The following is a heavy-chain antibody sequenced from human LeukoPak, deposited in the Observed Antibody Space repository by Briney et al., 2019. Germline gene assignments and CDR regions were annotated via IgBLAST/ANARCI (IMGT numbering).Heavy chain of an antibody. V-gene: IGHV1-2*02. CDR1: GYTFTDYY. CDR3: ARARDSGSYPDAFDI. D-gene: IGHD1-26*01. CDR2: INPNDGDT. Sequence: ASVKDSCKASGYTFTDYYMHWVRQAPGQGFEWMGWINPNDGDTNYAQKFQGRVTMTRDTSISTAHMEVSRLRSDDTAVYYCARARDSGSYPDAFDIWGQGTMVTVSS. J-gene: IGHJ3*02.